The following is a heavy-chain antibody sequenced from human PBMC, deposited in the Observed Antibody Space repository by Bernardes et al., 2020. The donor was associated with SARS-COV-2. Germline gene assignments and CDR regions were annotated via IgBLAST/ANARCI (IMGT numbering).Heavy chain of an antibody. Sequence: SEPLSLTCTVSGGSISGYYWNWIRQPPGKGLEWIGYVYYRGSTNYNPSLKSRVTISVDTSKNQFSLRLSSVTAADTAVYYCARVAYYGSGSYYRLLSFAHWGQGILVTVSS. CDR1: GGSISGYY. D-gene: IGHD3-10*01. CDR3: ARVAYYGSGSYYRLLSFAH. V-gene: IGHV4-59*01. J-gene: IGHJ4*02. CDR2: VYYRGST.